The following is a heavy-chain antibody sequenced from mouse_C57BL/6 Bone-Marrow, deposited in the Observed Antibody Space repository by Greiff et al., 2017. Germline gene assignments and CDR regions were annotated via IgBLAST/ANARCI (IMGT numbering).Heavy chain of an antibody. V-gene: IGHV1-64*01. J-gene: IGHJ2*02. CDR3: AREGETGTHFDY. CDR1: GYTFTSYW. Sequence: QVQLQQPGAELVKPGASVKLSCKASGYTFTSYWMHWVKQRPGQGLEWIGMIHPNSGSTNYNEKFKSKATLPVDKSSSTASMQLSSLTSEYSAYYYCAREGETGTHFDYWGQGTSVTVSS. D-gene: IGHD4-1*01. CDR2: IHPNSGST.